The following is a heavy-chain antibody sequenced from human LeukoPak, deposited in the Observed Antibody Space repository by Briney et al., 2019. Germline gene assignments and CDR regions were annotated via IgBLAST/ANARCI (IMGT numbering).Heavy chain of an antibody. D-gene: IGHD3-3*01. CDR1: GYTFTSYG. CDR2: ISAYNGNT. CDR3: ARDHWGTDFWSGYYTDSRYYFDY. V-gene: IGHV1-18*01. J-gene: IGHJ4*02. Sequence: ASVKVSCKASGYTFTSYGISWVRQAPGQGLEWMGWISAYNGNTNYAQKLQGRVTMTTDTSTSTAYMELRSLRSDDTAVYYCARDHWGTDFWSGYYTDSRYYFDYWGQGTLVTVSS.